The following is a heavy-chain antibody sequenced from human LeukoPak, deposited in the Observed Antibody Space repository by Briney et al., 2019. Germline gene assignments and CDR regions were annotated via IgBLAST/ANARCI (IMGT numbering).Heavy chain of an antibody. CDR2: LYTGGGT. V-gene: IGHV3-53*01. J-gene: IGHJ3*02. CDR1: GFSVRTTY. Sequence: GGSLRLSCAASGFSVRTTYMSWVRQAPGKGLEWVSVLYTGGGTDHADSVKGRFTISRDNSKNTLYLQMNSLRVEDTAVYYCAKSWNYYDSSGDDALDIWGQGTMVTVSS. CDR3: AKSWNYYDSSGDDALDI. D-gene: IGHD3-22*01.